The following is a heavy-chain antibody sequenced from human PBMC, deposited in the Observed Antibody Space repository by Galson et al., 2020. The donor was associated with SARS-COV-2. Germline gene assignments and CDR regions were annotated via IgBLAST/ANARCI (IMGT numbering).Heavy chain of an antibody. D-gene: IGHD6-13*01. CDR1: GGSLTTGTSY. Sequence: SEPLSFTCTVSGGSLTTGTSYWCGVRPPAGKGVEWIGRIHTRGTTSYNPSLSSRVTISVDTSKNQFALKLTSVTAADTAMYYCARGSWPWGQGTLVTVSS. V-gene: IGHV4-61*02. CDR3: ARGSWP. CDR2: IHTRGTT. J-gene: IGHJ5*02.